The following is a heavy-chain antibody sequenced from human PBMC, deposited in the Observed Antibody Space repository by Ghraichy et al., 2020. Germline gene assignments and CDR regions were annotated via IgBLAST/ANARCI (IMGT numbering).Heavy chain of an antibody. CDR1: GGSVSSGSYY. Sequence: SETLSLTCTVSGGSVSSGSYYWSWIRQPPGKGLEWIGYIYYSGSTNYNPSLKSRVTISVDTSKNQFSLKLSSVTAADTAVYYCAREGDGYNHAMIDYWGQGTLVTVSS. CDR3: AREGDGYNHAMIDY. CDR2: IYYSGST. V-gene: IGHV4-61*01. D-gene: IGHD5-24*01. J-gene: IGHJ4*02.